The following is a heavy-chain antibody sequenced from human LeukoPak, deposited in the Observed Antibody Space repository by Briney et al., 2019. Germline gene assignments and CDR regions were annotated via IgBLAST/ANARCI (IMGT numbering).Heavy chain of an antibody. V-gene: IGHV3-49*04. Sequence: GGSLRLSCAASGFTFSSYAMTWVRQAPGKGLEWVGFIRSKAYGETADYAASVKGRFTISRDDSKAIAYLQMNSLKTEDTAVYHCTRDRGAYNLYDYWGQGTLVTVSS. J-gene: IGHJ4*02. CDR3: TRDRGAYNLYDY. CDR1: GFTFSSYA. CDR2: IRSKAYGETA. D-gene: IGHD1-1*01.